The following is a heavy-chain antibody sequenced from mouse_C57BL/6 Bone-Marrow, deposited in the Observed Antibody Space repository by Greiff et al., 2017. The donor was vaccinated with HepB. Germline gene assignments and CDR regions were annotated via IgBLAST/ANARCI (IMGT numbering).Heavy chain of an antibody. V-gene: IGHV3-3*01. CDR2: TFYSGIT. CDR3: ARMLSFYWYFDV. Sequence: EVHLVESGPSLVRPSQTLSLTCTVTGFSINSDCYWIWIRQFPGNKLEYIGYTFYSGITYYNPSLESRTYITRDTSKNQFSLKLSSVTTEDTATYYCARMLSFYWYFDVWGTGTTVTVSS. J-gene: IGHJ1*03. CDR1: GFSINSDCY.